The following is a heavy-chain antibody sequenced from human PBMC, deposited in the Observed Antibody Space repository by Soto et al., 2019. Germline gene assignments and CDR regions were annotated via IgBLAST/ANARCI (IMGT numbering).Heavy chain of an antibody. D-gene: IGHD3-10*01. CDR3: VRQGFGTLHGLVDV. J-gene: IGHJ6*02. V-gene: IGHV4-59*08. Sequence: QVQLQESGPGLVKPSETLSLTCSVSSVSISNYKWSWIRQTPGKGLEWIGYIDNSGGTSYNPSLRRRVTMSVGTSPKQFSLRLPSVTAADTAVYYCVRQGFGTLHGLVDVWGQGTTVTVSS. CDR2: IDNSGGT. CDR1: SVSISNYK.